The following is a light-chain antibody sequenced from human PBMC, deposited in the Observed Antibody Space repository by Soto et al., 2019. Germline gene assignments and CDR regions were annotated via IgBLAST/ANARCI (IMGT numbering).Light chain of an antibody. V-gene: IGKV3-15*01. CDR3: QQYNIWPPYT. J-gene: IGKJ2*01. CDR1: QSVSSN. CDR2: GAS. Sequence: EIVMTQSPATLSVSPGERATLSCRASQSVSSNLAWYQQKPGQPPRLLIYGASTRATGIPARFSGSGSGTEFTLTISSLQSEDFAVYYCQQYNIWPPYTFGQGTKLEIK.